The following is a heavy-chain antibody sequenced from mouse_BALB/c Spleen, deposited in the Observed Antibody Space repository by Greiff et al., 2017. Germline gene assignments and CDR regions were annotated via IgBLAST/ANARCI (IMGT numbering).Heavy chain of an antibody. Sequence: QVQLQQPGAELVKPGASVKLSCKASGYTFTSYWMHWVKQRPGQGLEWIGEINPSNGRTNYNEKFKSKATLTVDKSSSTAYMQLSSLTSEDSAVYYCARIPITTVPLLYFDVWGAGTTVTVSS. V-gene: IGHV1S81*02. CDR1: GYTFTSYW. CDR2: INPSNGRT. D-gene: IGHD1-1*01. J-gene: IGHJ1*01. CDR3: ARIPITTVPLLYFDV.